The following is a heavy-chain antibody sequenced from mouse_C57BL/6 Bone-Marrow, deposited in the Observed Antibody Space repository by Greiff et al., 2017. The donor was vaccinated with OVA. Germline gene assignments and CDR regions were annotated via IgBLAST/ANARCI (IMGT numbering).Heavy chain of an antibody. D-gene: IGHD2-4*01. CDR3: AQSIYYDYDGRNWYFDV. Sequence: QVQLKESGAELARPGASVKMSCKASGYTFTSYTMHWVKQRPGQGLEWIGYINPSSGYTKYNQKFKDKATLTADKSSSTAYMQLSSLTSEDSAVYYCAQSIYYDYDGRNWYFDVWGTGTTVTVSS. CDR2: INPSSGYT. J-gene: IGHJ1*03. V-gene: IGHV1-4*01. CDR1: GYTFTSYT.